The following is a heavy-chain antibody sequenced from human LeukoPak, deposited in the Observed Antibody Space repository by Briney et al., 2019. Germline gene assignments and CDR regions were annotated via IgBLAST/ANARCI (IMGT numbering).Heavy chain of an antibody. CDR2: ISSSSGPI. V-gene: IGHV3-48*01. J-gene: IGHJ3*02. Sequence: GGSLRLSCAASGFTFSTYTMNWVRQAPGKGLEWVSYISSSSGPIYYAASVKGRFTIPRDNAKNSLYLQMNSLRAEDTGVYYCARQEPGFDIWGQGTMVNVSS. CDR1: GFTFSTYT. D-gene: IGHD1-14*01. CDR3: ARQEPGFDI.